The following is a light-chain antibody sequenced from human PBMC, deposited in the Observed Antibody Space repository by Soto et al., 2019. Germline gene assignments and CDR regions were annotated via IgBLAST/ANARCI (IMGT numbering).Light chain of an antibody. CDR1: NSDVGNYNL. CDR3: CSYAGSSTFV. CDR2: EVS. J-gene: IGLJ1*01. V-gene: IGLV2-23*02. Sequence: QSALTQPASVSGSPGQSNTNTCTGTNSDVGNYNLVSWYQQHPGKAPKLIIYEVSKRPSGVSNRFSGSKSGNTASLTISWLQAEDEADYYCCSYAGSSTFVFGTGTKVTVL.